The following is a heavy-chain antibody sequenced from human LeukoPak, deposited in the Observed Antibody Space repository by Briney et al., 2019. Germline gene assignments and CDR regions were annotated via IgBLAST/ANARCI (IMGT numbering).Heavy chain of an antibody. V-gene: IGHV1-69*13. D-gene: IGHD3-22*01. J-gene: IGHJ4*02. CDR3: AADYYDSSGRRFFKPNFDY. Sequence: SVKVSCKASGGTFSSYAISWVRQAPGQGLEWMGGIIPIFGTANYAQKFQGRVTITADESTSTAYMELSSLRSEDTTVYYCAADYYDSSGRRFFKPNFDYWGQGTLVTVSS. CDR2: IIPIFGTA. CDR1: GGTFSSYA.